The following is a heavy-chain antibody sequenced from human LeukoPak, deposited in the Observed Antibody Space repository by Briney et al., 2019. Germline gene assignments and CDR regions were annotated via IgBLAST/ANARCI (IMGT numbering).Heavy chain of an antibody. CDR1: GGSVSSGSYY. CDR3: ARHQYSGSYYHY. J-gene: IGHJ4*02. CDR2: IYYRGST. D-gene: IGHD1-26*01. Sequence: PSETLSLTCTVSGGSVSSGSYYWSWIRQPPGKGLEWIGYIYYRGSTNYNPSLKSRVTISIDTSKNQFSLRLTSVTAADTAVYYCARHQYSGSYYHYWGQGTLVTVSS. V-gene: IGHV4-61*01.